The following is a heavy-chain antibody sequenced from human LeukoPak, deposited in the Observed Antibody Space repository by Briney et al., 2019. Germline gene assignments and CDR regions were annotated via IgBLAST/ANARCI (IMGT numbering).Heavy chain of an antibody. J-gene: IGHJ4*02. D-gene: IGHD3-10*01. CDR1: GFTVSSNY. Sequence: GGSLRLSCAASGFTVSSNYMSWVRQAPGKGLEWVSVIYSGGSTYYADSGKGRFTISRDNSKNTLYLQMNSLRAEDTAVYYCARGSMVRGVILDYWGQGTLVTVSS. CDR3: ARGSMVRGVILDY. CDR2: IYSGGST. V-gene: IGHV3-53*01.